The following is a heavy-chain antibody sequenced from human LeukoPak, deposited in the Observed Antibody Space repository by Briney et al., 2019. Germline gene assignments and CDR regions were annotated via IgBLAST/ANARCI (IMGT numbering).Heavy chain of an antibody. CDR2: IYTSGST. D-gene: IGHD2-2*01. CDR1: GGSISSYY. V-gene: IGHV4-4*07. CDR3: ARGLPKGSTSSFYYYYMDV. Sequence: PLETLSLTCTVSGGSISSYYWSWIRQPAGKGLEWIGRIYTSGSTNYNPSLKSRVTMSVDTSKNQFSLKLSSVTAADTAVYYCARGLPKGSTSSFYYYYMDVWGKGTTVTVSS. J-gene: IGHJ6*03.